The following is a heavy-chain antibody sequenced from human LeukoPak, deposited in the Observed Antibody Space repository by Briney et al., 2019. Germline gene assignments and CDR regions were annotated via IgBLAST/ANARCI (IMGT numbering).Heavy chain of an antibody. J-gene: IGHJ3*02. CDR1: GFTFSSYW. CDR3: ARPAATEAFDI. Sequence: GGSLRLSCAASGFTFSSYWTSWVRQAPGKGLEWVANIKQDGSEKYYVDSVKGRFTISRDNAKNSLYLQMNSLRAEDTAVYYCARPAATEAFDIWGQGTMVTVSS. D-gene: IGHD2-15*01. V-gene: IGHV3-7*01. CDR2: IKQDGSEK.